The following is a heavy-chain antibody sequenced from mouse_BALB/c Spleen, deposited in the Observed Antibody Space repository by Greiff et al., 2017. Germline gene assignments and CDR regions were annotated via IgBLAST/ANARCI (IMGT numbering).Heavy chain of an antibody. CDR1: GFTFSSYG. V-gene: IGHV5-6*01. J-gene: IGHJ1*01. CDR3: ARHYGYDGYWYFDV. CDR2: ISSGGSYT. Sequence: EVQGVESGGDLVKPGGSLKLSCAASGFTFSSYGMSWVRQTPDKRLEWVATISSGGSYTYYPDSVKGRFTISRDNAKNTLYLQMSSLKSEDTAMYYCARHYGYDGYWYFDVWGAGTTVTVSS. D-gene: IGHD2-2*01.